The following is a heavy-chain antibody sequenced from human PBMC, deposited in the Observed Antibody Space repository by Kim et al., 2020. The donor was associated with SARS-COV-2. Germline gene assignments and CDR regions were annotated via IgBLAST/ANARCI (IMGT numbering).Heavy chain of an antibody. J-gene: IGHJ6*02. CDR3: AEDIHLLVRYYDGMDV. Sequence: GGSLRLSCAASGFTFSDYYMSWIRQAPGKGLEWVSYISSSGSTIYYADSVKGRFTISSDNAKNALYLQMNSLGAEDTAVYYCAEDIHLLVRYYDGMDVWGQGTTVTVSS. CDR1: GFTFSDYY. V-gene: IGHV3-11*01. CDR2: ISSSGSTI. D-gene: IGHD2-15*01.